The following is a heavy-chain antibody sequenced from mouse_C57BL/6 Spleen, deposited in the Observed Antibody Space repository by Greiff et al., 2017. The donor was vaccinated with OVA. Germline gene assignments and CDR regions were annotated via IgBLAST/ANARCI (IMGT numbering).Heavy chain of an antibody. CDR2: ISSGGDYI. J-gene: IGHJ4*01. D-gene: IGHD3-2*02. Sequence: DVQLVESGEGLVKPGGSLKLSCAASGFTFSSYAMSWVRQTPEKRLEWVAYISSGGDYIYYADTVKGRFTISRDNARNTLYLQMSSLKSEDTAMYYCTRDSSGIYYAMDYWGQGTSVTVSS. CDR3: TRDSSGIYYAMDY. V-gene: IGHV5-9-1*02. CDR1: GFTFSSYA.